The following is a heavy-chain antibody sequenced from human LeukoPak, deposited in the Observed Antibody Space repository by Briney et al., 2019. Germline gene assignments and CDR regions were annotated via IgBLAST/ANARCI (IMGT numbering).Heavy chain of an antibody. CDR1: GGSISSGGYY. CDR3: ACPYYDFWSGYDGYMDV. J-gene: IGHJ6*03. V-gene: IGHV4-30-2*01. D-gene: IGHD3-3*01. Sequence: SETLSLTCTVSGGSISSGGYYWSWIRQPPGKGLEWIGYIYHSGSTYYNPSLKSRVTISVDRSKNQFSLKLSSVTAADTAAYYCACPYYDFWSGYDGYMDVWGKGTTVTVSS. CDR2: IYHSGST.